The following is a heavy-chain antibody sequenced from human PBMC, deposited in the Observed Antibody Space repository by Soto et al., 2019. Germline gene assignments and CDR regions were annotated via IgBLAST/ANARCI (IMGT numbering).Heavy chain of an antibody. J-gene: IGHJ6*02. CDR1: GYTFTTYS. CDR3: ARDGGSGMDV. D-gene: IGHD3-16*01. Sequence: ASVKVSCTASGYTFTTYSMHWVRQAPGHRLEWMGWSNAGNGYTQYSQDFQGRVTITRDTSASTAYMELSSLRSEDMAVYYCARDGGSGMDVWGQGTTVTVSS. V-gene: IGHV1-3*02. CDR2: SNAGNGYT.